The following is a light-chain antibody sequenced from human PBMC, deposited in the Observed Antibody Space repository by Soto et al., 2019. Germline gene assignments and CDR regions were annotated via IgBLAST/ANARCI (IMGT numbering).Light chain of an antibody. CDR3: QYYSDYSWT. CDR2: DTS. CDR1: QTHIAY. Sequence: DVHLTQSPSTLSASVGDRVTITCRASQTHIAYLAWYQQKPGTAPKLLIYDTSSLETGVPSRFSGSRSATHFTLTISRLQPDDFATNYCQYYSDYSWTFGQGTKVDLK. V-gene: IGKV1-5*01. J-gene: IGKJ1*01.